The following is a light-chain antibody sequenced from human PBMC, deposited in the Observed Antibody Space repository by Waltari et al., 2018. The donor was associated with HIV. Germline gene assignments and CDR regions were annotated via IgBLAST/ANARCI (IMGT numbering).Light chain of an antibody. V-gene: IGLV1-51*01. CDR2: DND. Sequence: QSVLTQPPSVSAAPGQAVTISCSAAIGNFRNNFVSWYQHLPGTAPRPIIYDNDQRPSGIPDRFSASKSGTPATLAISGLQTGDEAFYYCETWHTAQNSGLFGTGTKVTVL. CDR3: ETWHTAQNSGL. J-gene: IGLJ1*01. CDR1: IGNFRNNF.